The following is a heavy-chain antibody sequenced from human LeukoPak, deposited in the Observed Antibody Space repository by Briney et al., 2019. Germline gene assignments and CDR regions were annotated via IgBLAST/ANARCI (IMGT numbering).Heavy chain of an antibody. CDR1: GGSISSHY. CDR2: IYYSGST. J-gene: IGHJ5*02. D-gene: IGHD2-15*01. V-gene: IGHV4-59*11. CDR3: ARDVDEGYESWFDP. Sequence: SETLSLTCTVSGGSISSHYWSWIRQPPGKGLEWIGYIYYSGSTNYNPSLKSRVTISVDTSKNQFSLKLSSVTAADTAVYYCARDVDEGYESWFDPWGQGTLVTVSS.